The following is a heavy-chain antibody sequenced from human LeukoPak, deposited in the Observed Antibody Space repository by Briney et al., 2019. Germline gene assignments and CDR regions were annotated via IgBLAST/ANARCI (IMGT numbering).Heavy chain of an antibody. D-gene: IGHD6-13*01. V-gene: IGHV4-39*01. Sequence: SETLSLTCTVSGDSLSSSSYYWGWIRQPPGKGLEWIGSIYYSGSTYYNPSLKSRVTISVDTSKNQFSLKLSSVTAADTAVYYCARARGQQLVTWGQGTLVTVSS. CDR1: GDSLSSSSYY. J-gene: IGHJ4*02. CDR3: ARARGQQLVT. CDR2: IYYSGST.